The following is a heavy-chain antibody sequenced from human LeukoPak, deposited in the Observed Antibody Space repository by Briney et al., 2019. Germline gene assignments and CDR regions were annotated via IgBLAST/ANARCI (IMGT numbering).Heavy chain of an antibody. Sequence: ASVKVSCKASGYTFTSYYMHWVRQPPGQGLEWMGIINPSGGSTSYAQKFQGRVTMTRDTSTSTVYMELSSLRSEDTAVYYCARGAWGYDILTGYYAILDYWGQGTLVTVSS. J-gene: IGHJ4*02. V-gene: IGHV1-46*03. CDR3: ARGAWGYDILTGYYAILDY. D-gene: IGHD3-9*01. CDR2: INPSGGST. CDR1: GYTFTSYY.